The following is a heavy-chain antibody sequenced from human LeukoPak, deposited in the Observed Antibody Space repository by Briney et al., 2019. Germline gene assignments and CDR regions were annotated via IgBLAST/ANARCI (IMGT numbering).Heavy chain of an antibody. CDR3: ARDGKYYYDSGGYSAYYYMDV. J-gene: IGHJ6*03. D-gene: IGHD3-22*01. Sequence: GGSLRLSCAASGFTFSSYAMHWVRQAPGKGLEWVAVISYDGSNKYYADSVKGRFTISRDNSKNTLYLQMNSLRAEDTAVYYCARDGKYYYDSGGYSAYYYMDVWGKGTTVTVSS. V-gene: IGHV3-30*04. CDR2: ISYDGSNK. CDR1: GFTFSSYA.